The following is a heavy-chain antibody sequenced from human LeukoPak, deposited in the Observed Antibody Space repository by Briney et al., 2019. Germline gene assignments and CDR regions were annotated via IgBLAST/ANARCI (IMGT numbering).Heavy chain of an antibody. V-gene: IGHV3-23*01. CDR2: ISGSGGGT. CDR3: AKDLRDGGNPLFDY. J-gene: IGHJ4*02. D-gene: IGHD4-23*01. Sequence: PGGSLRLSCAASDFTFRTYAMSRVRQAPGKGLEWVSGISGSGGGTYYADSVKGRFTISRDNSKNTLYLQMNTLRAEDTAVYYCAKDLRDGGNPLFDYWGQGTLVTVSS. CDR1: DFTFRTYA.